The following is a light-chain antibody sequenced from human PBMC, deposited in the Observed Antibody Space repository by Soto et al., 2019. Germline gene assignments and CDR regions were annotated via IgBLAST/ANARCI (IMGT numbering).Light chain of an antibody. CDR3: SSYTSSGPYV. Sequence: QSVLTQPPSVSGSPGQSVAISCTGTSSDVGGYNRVSWYQQPPGTAPKLMIYEVTNRPSGVPDRFSGSKSGDTASLTISGLQAEDEADYYCSSYTSSGPYVFGTGTKLNVL. J-gene: IGLJ1*01. CDR2: EVT. CDR1: SSDVGGYNR. V-gene: IGLV2-18*02.